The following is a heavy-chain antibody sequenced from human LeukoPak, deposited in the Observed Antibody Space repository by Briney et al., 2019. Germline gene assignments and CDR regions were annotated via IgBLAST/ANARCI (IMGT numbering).Heavy chain of an antibody. J-gene: IGHJ6*02. CDR2: INHNGNVN. CDR1: GCTFSSYW. CDR3: ARGGGLDV. V-gene: IGHV3-7*03. Sequence: QGGGSLRLSCAASGCTFSSYWMNWARQAPGKGLEWVASINHNGNVNYYVDSVKGRFTISRDNAKNSLYLQMSNLRAEDTAVYFCARGGGLDVWGQGATVTVSS. D-gene: IGHD3-16*01.